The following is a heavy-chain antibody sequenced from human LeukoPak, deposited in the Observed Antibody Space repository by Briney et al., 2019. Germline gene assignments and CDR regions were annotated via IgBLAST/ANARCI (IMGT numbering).Heavy chain of an antibody. CDR2: IYYTGST. CDR1: GGSISSYY. V-gene: IGHV4-59*08. Sequence: PSETLSLTCTVSGGSISSYYWSWIRQPPGKGLEWLGFIYYTGSTNYNPSLKSRVTISVDTSKNQFSLKLTSVTAADTAVYYCARTYCSTTACPFGYWGQGTLVTVSS. D-gene: IGHD2-2*01. CDR3: ARTYCSTTACPFGY. J-gene: IGHJ4*02.